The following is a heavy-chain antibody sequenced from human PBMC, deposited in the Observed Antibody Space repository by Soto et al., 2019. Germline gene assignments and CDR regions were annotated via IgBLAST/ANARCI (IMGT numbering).Heavy chain of an antibody. CDR3: ARDRITIFGGDYYYYGMDV. V-gene: IGHV3-53*01. Sequence: GGSLRLSCAASWFTVSSNYMSWVRQAPGKGLEWVSLIYSGGGTYFADSAKGRFTISRDNSKNTLYLQMNSLRAEDTAIYYCARDRITIFGGDYYYYGMDVWGQGTTVTVSS. D-gene: IGHD3-3*01. CDR2: IYSGGGT. CDR1: WFTVSSNY. J-gene: IGHJ6*02.